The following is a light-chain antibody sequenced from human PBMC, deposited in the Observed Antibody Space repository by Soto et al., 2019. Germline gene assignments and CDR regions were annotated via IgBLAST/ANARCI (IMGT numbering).Light chain of an antibody. CDR2: GAS. CDR1: QSVGRNF. V-gene: IGKV3-20*01. J-gene: IGKJ4*01. CDR3: HQYAASPLT. Sequence: EIVLTQSTGTLSLSPGESTTLSCRASQSVGRNFLAWYQQKPGRAPRLLIHGASYRATGVPDRFSGSGSETYFTLTISRLEPEDFAVYYCHQYAASPLTFGGGTKVEIK.